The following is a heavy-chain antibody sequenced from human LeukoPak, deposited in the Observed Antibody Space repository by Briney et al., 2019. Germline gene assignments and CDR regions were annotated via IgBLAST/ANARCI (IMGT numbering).Heavy chain of an antibody. J-gene: IGHJ4*02. V-gene: IGHV4-31*03. CDR3: ARVGIAAAETFDY. CDR2: FYYSGST. Sequence: SQTLSLTCTVSGGSISSGGYYWSWLRHHPGKGLEWIGYFYYSGSTYYNPSLKSRVTISVDTSKNQFSLKLSSVTAADTAVYYCARVGIAAAETFDYWGQGTLVTVSS. D-gene: IGHD6-13*01. CDR1: GGSISSGGYY.